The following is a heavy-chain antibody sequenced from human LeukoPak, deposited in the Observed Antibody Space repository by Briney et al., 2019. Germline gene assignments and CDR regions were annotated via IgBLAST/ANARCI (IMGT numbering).Heavy chain of an antibody. CDR3: AREGRYRYGYNEYHSYMDI. V-gene: IGHV4-39*07. D-gene: IGHD5-24*01. Sequence: KASETLSLTCTVSGGSISTITYYWGWIRQPPGKGLEWVGHMYYRGNTFYNPSLKSRVTISVDTSKNQFSLKLRSVTAAETAVYYCAREGRYRYGYNEYHSYMDIWGKGTTVTVSS. J-gene: IGHJ6*03. CDR1: GGSISTITYY. CDR2: MYYRGNT.